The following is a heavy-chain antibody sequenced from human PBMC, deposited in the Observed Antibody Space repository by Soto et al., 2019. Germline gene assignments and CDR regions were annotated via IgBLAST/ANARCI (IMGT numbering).Heavy chain of an antibody. CDR1: GGSVSSGSYY. CDR3: ARVSITMVRGAPGYFDY. Sequence: PSETLSLTCTVSGGSVSSGSYYWSWIRQPPGKGLEWIGYIYYSGSTNYNPSLKSRVTISVDTSKNQFSLKLSSVTAADTAVYYCARVSITMVRGAPGYFDYWGQGTLVTVSS. V-gene: IGHV4-61*01. D-gene: IGHD3-10*01. CDR2: IYYSGST. J-gene: IGHJ4*02.